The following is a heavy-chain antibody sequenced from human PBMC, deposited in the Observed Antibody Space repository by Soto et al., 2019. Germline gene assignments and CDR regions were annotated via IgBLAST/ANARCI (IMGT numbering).Heavy chain of an antibody. V-gene: IGHV2-5*02. Sequence: QITLKESGPTLVKPTQTLTLTCTFSGFSLSTSGVGVGWIRQPPGKALEWLALIYWDADKRSSPSLKSRLTITQDTSKYQVVLTITNMEPADTATSYCAHRILYCSGGSCYSADAFDIWGQGPMVTVSS. CDR3: AHRILYCSGGSCYSADAFDI. D-gene: IGHD2-15*01. J-gene: IGHJ3*02. CDR1: GFSLSTSGVG. CDR2: IYWDADK.